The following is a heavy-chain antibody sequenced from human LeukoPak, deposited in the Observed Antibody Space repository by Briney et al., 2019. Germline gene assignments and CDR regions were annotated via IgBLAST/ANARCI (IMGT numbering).Heavy chain of an antibody. J-gene: IGHJ6*02. Sequence: SETLSLTCAVYGGSFSGYYWSWIRQPAGKGLEWIGRIYTSGSTNYNPSLKSRVTMSVDTSKNQFSLKLSSVTAADTAVYYCASIGYDLWSGYYYYYGMDVWGQGTTVTVSS. CDR2: IYTSGST. D-gene: IGHD3-3*01. CDR3: ASIGYDLWSGYYYYYGMDV. CDR1: GGSFSGYY. V-gene: IGHV4-59*10.